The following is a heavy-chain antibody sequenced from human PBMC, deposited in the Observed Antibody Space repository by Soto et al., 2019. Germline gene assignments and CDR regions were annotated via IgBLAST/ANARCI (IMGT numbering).Heavy chain of an antibody. CDR3: ATLGGYCSSTSCYTFDY. CDR1: GFTFSRYW. J-gene: IGHJ4*02. V-gene: IGHV3-7*01. CDR2: IKQDGSEK. D-gene: IGHD2-2*02. Sequence: GGSLRLSCAASGFTFSRYWMSWVRQAPGKGLEWVANIKQDGSEKYYVDSVKGRFTISRDNAKNSLYLQMNSLRAEDTAVYYCATLGGYCSSTSCYTFDYWGQGT.